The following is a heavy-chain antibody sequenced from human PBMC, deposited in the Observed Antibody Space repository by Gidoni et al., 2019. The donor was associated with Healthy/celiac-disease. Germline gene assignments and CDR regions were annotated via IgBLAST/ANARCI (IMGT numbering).Heavy chain of an antibody. CDR3: TTGLFHCSSTSCHSHNAFDI. D-gene: IGHD2-2*01. Sequence: EVQLVEYGGGLVKPGGYLRLSCAASGFTFSNAWMKWVRQAPGKGLEWVGRIKSKTDGGTTDYAAPVKGRFTISRDDSKNTLYLQMNSLKTEDTAVYYCTTGLFHCSSTSCHSHNAFDIWGQGTMVTVSS. CDR1: GFTFSNAW. CDR2: IKSKTDGGTT. J-gene: IGHJ3*02. V-gene: IGHV3-15*07.